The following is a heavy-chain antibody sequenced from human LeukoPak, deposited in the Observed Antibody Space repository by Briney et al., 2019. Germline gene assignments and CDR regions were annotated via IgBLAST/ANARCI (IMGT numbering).Heavy chain of an antibody. Sequence: GGSLRLSCAAYGFTFSSYSMDWVRQAPGKGLEWVSSISSSSSYIYYADSVKGRFTISRDNAKNSLYLQMNSLRAEDTAVYYCAREGSSGWGPFDYWGQGTLVTVSS. J-gene: IGHJ4*02. CDR3: AREGSSGWGPFDY. CDR1: GFTFSSYS. CDR2: ISSSSSYI. D-gene: IGHD6-19*01. V-gene: IGHV3-21*04.